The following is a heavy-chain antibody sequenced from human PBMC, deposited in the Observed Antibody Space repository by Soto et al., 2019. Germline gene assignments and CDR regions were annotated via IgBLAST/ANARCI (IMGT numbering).Heavy chain of an antibody. D-gene: IGHD3-3*01. Sequence: GGSLRLFCAASGFTFSSYGMHWVRQAPGKGLEWVAVISYDGSNKYYADSVKGRFTISRDNSKNTLYLQMNSLRAEDTAVYYCATYDFWSGYHFDYWGQGTLVTAPQ. V-gene: IGHV3-30*03. J-gene: IGHJ4*02. CDR1: GFTFSSYG. CDR3: ATYDFWSGYHFDY. CDR2: ISYDGSNK.